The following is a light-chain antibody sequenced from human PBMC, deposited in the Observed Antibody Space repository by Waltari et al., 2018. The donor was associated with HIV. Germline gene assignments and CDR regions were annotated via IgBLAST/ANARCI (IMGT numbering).Light chain of an antibody. Sequence: SYELTQPPSVSVSPGQTATITCSGDKLGDKYIFWYQQNPGQSPRWVIYQDSRRPSGIPERLSGSNSGNTATLTISGTQAVDEADYYCQAWDGSTEVFGTGTTVTVL. V-gene: IGLV3-1*01. CDR1: KLGDKY. CDR3: QAWDGSTEV. J-gene: IGLJ1*01. CDR2: QDS.